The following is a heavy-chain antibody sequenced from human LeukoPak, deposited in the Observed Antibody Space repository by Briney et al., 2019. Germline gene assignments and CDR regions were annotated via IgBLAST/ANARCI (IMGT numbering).Heavy chain of an antibody. CDR3: AGYAREYDFLGGYYFDF. Sequence: PGGSLRLSHAASGFPFDDYAMHWVRLAPGKRLEWVSSLSGSGGSTYYADSVKGRFTISRDNSTDTLYLPINSLSADDPAVVCLAGYAREYDFLGGYYFDFWGQGTMVTVSS. J-gene: IGHJ4*02. V-gene: IGHV3-23*01. CDR1: GFPFDDYA. CDR2: LSGSGGST. D-gene: IGHD3-3*01.